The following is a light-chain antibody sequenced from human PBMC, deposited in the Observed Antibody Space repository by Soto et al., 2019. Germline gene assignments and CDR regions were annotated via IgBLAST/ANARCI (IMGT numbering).Light chain of an antibody. CDR2: LNSDGSH. V-gene: IGLV4-69*01. CDR3: QTWGTDIKGV. CDR1: SGRSSYV. J-gene: IGLJ2*01. Sequence: QPVLTQSPSASASLGASVKLTCTLSSGRSSYVIAWHQQQPEKGPRYLMKLNSDGSHNKGDGIPDRFSGSSSGAERYLTISGLQSEDEADYYCQTWGTDIKGVFGGGTKLTVL.